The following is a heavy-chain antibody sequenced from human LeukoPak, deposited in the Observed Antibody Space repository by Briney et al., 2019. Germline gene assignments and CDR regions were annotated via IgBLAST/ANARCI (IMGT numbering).Heavy chain of an antibody. Sequence: PSETLSLTCTVSGCSISSYYWSWIRQPPGKGLEGIGCIYYSGSTNYNPSLKSRVTISVDTSKNQFSLKLSSVTAADTAVYQCARSQTYYDILTGSYPGKLDYWGQGPLVTVSS. CDR3: ARSQTYYDILTGSYPGKLDY. D-gene: IGHD3-9*01. CDR2: IYYSGST. J-gene: IGHJ4*02. CDR1: GCSISSYY. V-gene: IGHV4-59*01.